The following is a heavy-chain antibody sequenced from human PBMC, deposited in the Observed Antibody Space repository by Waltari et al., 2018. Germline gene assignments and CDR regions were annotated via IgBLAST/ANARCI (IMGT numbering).Heavy chain of an antibody. Sequence: QVHLEESGGDLVRPGGSLRRPGVASGSTLSSPARHWLRQVPGKGLEWMAVIPHDGNNKDFLAPGRGPFTICRDNAYSTMSLLMNSLEVADTAVYYSARGLNKVDGGAFDIRGQGTKFTVSS. J-gene: IGHJ3*02. CDR2: IPHDGNNK. V-gene: IGHV3-30*06. D-gene: IGHD4-17*01. CDR3: ARGLNKVDGGAFDI. CDR1: GSTLSSPA.